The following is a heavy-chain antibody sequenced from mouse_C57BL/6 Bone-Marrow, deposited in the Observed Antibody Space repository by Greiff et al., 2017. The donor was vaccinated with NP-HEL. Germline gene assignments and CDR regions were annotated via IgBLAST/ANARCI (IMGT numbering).Heavy chain of an antibody. Sequence: VQLQQSGPVLVKPGASVKMSCKASGYTFTDYYMNWVKQSHGKSLEWIGVINPYNGGTSYNQKFKGKATLTVDKSSSTAYMELRSLTSEDSAVYYCARSGNYDWVDYWGQGTSVTVSS. V-gene: IGHV1-19*01. CDR1: GYTFTDYY. J-gene: IGHJ4*01. D-gene: IGHD2-1*01. CDR2: INPYNGGT. CDR3: ARSGNYDWVDY.